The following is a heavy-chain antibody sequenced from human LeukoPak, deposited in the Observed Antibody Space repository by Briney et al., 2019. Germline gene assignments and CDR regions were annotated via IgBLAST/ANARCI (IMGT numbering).Heavy chain of an antibody. CDR3: AKDSSIVPAAISAFDI. D-gene: IGHD2-2*02. J-gene: IGHJ3*02. CDR2: ISSSSSYI. V-gene: IGHV3-21*01. CDR1: GFTFSSYS. Sequence: GGSLRLSCAASGFTFSSYSMNWVRQAPGKGLEWVSSISSSSSYIYYADSVKGRFTISRDNAKNSLYLQMNSLRAEDTAVYYCAKDSSIVPAAISAFDIWGQGTMVTVSS.